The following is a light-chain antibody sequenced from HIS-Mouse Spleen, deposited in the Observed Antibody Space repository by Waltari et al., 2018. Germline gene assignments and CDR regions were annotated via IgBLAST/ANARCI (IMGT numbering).Light chain of an antibody. V-gene: IGLV2-11*01. CDR1: SSDVGGYNY. CDR2: DVS. J-gene: IGLJ2*01. CDR3: AAWDDSLSGPRV. Sequence: QSALTQPRSVSGSPGQSVTISCTGTSSDVGGYNYVSWYQQHPGKAPKLMIYDVSKRPSGVPDRFSGSKSGTSASLAISGLRSEDEADYYCAAWDDSLSGPRVFGGGTKLTVL.